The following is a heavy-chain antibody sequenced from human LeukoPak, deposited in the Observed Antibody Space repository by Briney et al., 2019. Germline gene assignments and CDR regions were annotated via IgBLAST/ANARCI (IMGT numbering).Heavy chain of an antibody. D-gene: IGHD4-11*01. CDR2: ISAYNGST. V-gene: IGHV1-18*01. CDR3: ARVSLADYTFDY. Sequence: GASVKVPCKASGYTFTSYGISWVRQAPGQGLEWMGWISAYNGSTNYAQKLQGRVTMTTDTSTSTAYMELRSLRSDDTAVYYCARVSLADYTFDYWGQGTLVTVSS. J-gene: IGHJ4*02. CDR1: GYTFTSYG.